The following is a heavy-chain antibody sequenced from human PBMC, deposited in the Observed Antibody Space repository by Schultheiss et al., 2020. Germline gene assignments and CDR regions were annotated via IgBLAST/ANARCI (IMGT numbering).Heavy chain of an antibody. CDR3: TRDDSY. J-gene: IGHJ4*02. CDR2: IRNKAYGGRT. CDR1: GFTFDDYA. Sequence: GGSLRLSCTASGFTFDDYAMHWVRQAPGKGLEWVAFIRNKAYGGRTEYAASVKGRFNISRDDSKSIAYLQMNALKTEDTAVYYCTRDDSYWGQGTLVTVSS. V-gene: IGHV3-49*04.